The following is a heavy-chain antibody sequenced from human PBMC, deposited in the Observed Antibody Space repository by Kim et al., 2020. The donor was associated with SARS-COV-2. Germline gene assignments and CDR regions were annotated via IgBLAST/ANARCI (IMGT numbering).Heavy chain of an antibody. J-gene: IGHJ4*02. CDR1: GFTFSSYA. CDR3: ASPRSLYYYDRTFDY. D-gene: IGHD3-22*01. CDR2: ISYDGSNK. V-gene: IGHV3-30*04. Sequence: GGSLRLSCAASGFTFSSYAMHWVRQAPGKGLEWVAVISYDGSNKYYADSVKGRFTISRDNSKNTLYLQMNSLRAEDTAVYYCASPRSLYYYDRTFDYWGQGTLATVSS.